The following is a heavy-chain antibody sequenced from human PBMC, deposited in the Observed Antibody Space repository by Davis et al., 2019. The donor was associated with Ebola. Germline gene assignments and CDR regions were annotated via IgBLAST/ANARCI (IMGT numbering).Heavy chain of an antibody. J-gene: IGHJ3*02. V-gene: IGHV3-21*01. CDR1: GLTFSRID. D-gene: IGHD3-22*01. Sequence: ESLMTHCAASGLTFSRIDMHWVRQAPGKGLECVSFSSRSCSNRFYAYSAKGRFTISRDNDKNSLFLQMNSLSAEYTAVDSCVRVESSDQDGLDISDQGTMFTVSS. CDR3: VRVESSDQDGLDI. CDR2: SSRSCSNR.